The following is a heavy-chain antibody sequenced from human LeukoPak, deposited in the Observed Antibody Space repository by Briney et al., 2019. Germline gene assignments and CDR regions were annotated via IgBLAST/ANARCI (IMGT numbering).Heavy chain of an antibody. J-gene: IGHJ5*02. V-gene: IGHV3-49*04. CDR3: TSTYYDFWSGSLNWFDP. D-gene: IGHD3-3*01. Sequence: GGSLRLSCTASGFTFGDYAMSWVRQAPGKGLEWVGFIRSKAYGGTTEYAASVKGRFPISRDDSKSIAYLQMNSLKTEDTAVYYCTSTYYDFWSGSLNWFDPWGQGTLVTVSS. CDR2: IRSKAYGGTT. CDR1: GFTFGDYA.